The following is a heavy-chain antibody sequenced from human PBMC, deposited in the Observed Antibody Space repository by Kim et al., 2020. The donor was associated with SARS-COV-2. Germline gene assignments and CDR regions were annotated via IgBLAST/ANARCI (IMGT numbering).Heavy chain of an antibody. CDR3: ARGFWSGYYARNWFDP. D-gene: IGHD3-3*01. V-gene: IGHV4-30-4*01. J-gene: IGHJ5*02. CDR1: GGSLSSADFY. CDR2: ISYTGST. Sequence: SETLSLTCTVSGGSLSSADFYWSWLRQPPGKGLEWMGYISYTGSTFFSPPLRGRVTFSVDTSKNQFSLKLNSVTAADTAVYYCARGFWSGYYARNWFDP.